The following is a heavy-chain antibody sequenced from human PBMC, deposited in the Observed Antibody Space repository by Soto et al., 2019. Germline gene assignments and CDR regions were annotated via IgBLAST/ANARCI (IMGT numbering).Heavy chain of an antibody. CDR3: ARLSIAADGYTSPFDY. J-gene: IGHJ4*02. D-gene: IGHD5-12*01. CDR1: GGTFSSYA. CDR2: IIPIFGTA. V-gene: IGHV1-69*06. Sequence: SVKVSCKASGGTFSSYAISWVRQAPGQGLEWMGGIIPIFGTANYAQKFQGRVTITADKSTSTAYMELSSLRSEDAAVYYCARLSIAADGYTSPFDYWGQGTLVTVSS.